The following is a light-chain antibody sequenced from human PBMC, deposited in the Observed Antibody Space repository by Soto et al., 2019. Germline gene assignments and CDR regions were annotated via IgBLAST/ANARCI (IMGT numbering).Light chain of an antibody. Sequence: QSALTQPPSASGSPGQSVTFSCTGTSSDVGGYNYVSWYQQHPGRAPKLIIYEVTKRPSGVPDRFSGSKSGNTASLTVSGLQAEDEAYYYCSSYAGSNNGVFGGGTKLTVL. CDR3: SSYAGSNNGV. V-gene: IGLV2-8*01. CDR2: EVT. J-gene: IGLJ3*02. CDR1: SSDVGGYNY.